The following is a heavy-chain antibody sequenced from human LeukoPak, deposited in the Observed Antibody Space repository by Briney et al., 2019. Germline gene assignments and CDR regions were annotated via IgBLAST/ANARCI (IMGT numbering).Heavy chain of an antibody. D-gene: IGHD3-10*01. CDR2: IYYSGST. V-gene: IGHV4-59*01. Sequence: SETLSLTCTVSGGSISSYYWSWIRQPPGKGLEWIGYIYYSGSTNYNPSLKSRVTISVDTSKNQFSLKLSSVTAADTAIYYCARAQFGDYFDYWGPGTLVTVSS. CDR3: ARAQFGDYFDY. J-gene: IGHJ4*02. CDR1: GGSISSYY.